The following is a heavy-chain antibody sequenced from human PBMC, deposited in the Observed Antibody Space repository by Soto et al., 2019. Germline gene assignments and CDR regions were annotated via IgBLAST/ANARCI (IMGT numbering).Heavy chain of an antibody. D-gene: IGHD2-2*01. V-gene: IGHV3-23*01. Sequence: PGGSLRLSCAASGFTFSSYGMNWVRQGPGKGLEWVSAISGSGGTTYYGDSVKGRFTISRDNSKNTLYLQMSSLRAEDTAVYYCAKGQGEHQLPAKYYFDYWGQGTLDTVSS. CDR3: AKGQGEHQLPAKYYFDY. CDR1: GFTFSSYG. J-gene: IGHJ4*02. CDR2: ISGSGGTT.